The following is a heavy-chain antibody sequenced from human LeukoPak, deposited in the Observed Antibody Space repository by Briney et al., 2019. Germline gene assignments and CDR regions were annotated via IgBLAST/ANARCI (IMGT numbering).Heavy chain of an antibody. J-gene: IGHJ5*02. V-gene: IGHV4-61*01. D-gene: IGHD5-18*01. CDR3: ARDSKVANTAMVNNWFDP. Sequence: SETLSLTCTVSGGSISSSSYYWGWIRQPPGKGLEWIGYIYYSGSTNYNPSLKSRVTISVDTSKNQFSLKLSSVTAADTAVYYCARDSKVANTAMVNNWFDPWGQGTLVTVSS. CDR2: IYYSGST. CDR1: GGSISSSSYY.